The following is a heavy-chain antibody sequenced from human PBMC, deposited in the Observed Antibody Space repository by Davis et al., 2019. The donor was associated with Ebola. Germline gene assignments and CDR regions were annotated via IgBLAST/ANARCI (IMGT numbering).Heavy chain of an antibody. J-gene: IGHJ4*02. CDR3: AGDPGGMYSGSPFDY. CDR2: INIDGSST. D-gene: IGHD1-26*01. CDR1: GFTFSSYW. Sequence: HTGGSLRLSCAASGFTFSSYWMHWVRHPPGKGLVWVSRINIDGSSTIYADSVTGRSTISRDTAKHSLYLQINSLRDEDTAVYYCAGDPGGMYSGSPFDYWGQGTLVTVSS. V-gene: IGHV3-74*01.